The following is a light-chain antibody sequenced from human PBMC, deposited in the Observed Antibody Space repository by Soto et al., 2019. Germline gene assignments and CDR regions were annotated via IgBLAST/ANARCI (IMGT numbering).Light chain of an antibody. CDR3: AVWDDSLSGRV. V-gene: IGLV1-47*01. CDR2: RNN. CDR1: SSNIGSNY. Sequence: QSVLTQPPSASGTPGQSVTISCSGSSSNIGSNYVYWYQQLPGTAPKLLIHRNNQRPSGVPDRFSGSKSGTSASLAISGLRSEDEADYYCAVWDDSLSGRVFGGGTKLTVL. J-gene: IGLJ3*02.